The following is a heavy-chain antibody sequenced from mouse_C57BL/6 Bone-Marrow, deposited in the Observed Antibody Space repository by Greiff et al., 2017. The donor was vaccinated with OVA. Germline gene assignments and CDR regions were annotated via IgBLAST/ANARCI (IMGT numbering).Heavy chain of an antibody. CDR3: AREGTTVPFAY. V-gene: IGHV5-4*01. CDR2: ISDGGSYT. J-gene: IGHJ3*01. Sequence: EVKLVESGGGLVKPGGSLKLSCAASGFTFSSYAMSWVRQTPEKRLEWVATISDGGSYTYYPDNVKGRFTISRDNAKNNLYLQMRHLKSEDTAMYYCAREGTTVPFAYWGQGTLVTVSA. CDR1: GFTFSSYA. D-gene: IGHD1-1*01.